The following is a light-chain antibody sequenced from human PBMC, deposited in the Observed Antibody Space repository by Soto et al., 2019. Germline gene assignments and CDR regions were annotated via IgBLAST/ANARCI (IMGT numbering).Light chain of an antibody. Sequence: DIVMTQTPPSLSVTPGQPASISCKSSQSLLYSDGKTYLFWYLQKPGQPPQLLIYEVSKRFSGVPDRFSGSGSWTDFTLKISRVEAGDVGVYYCMQSMLFPWTFGQGTKVQIK. J-gene: IGKJ1*01. CDR1: QSLLYSDGKTY. CDR3: MQSMLFPWT. CDR2: EVS. V-gene: IGKV2D-29*01.